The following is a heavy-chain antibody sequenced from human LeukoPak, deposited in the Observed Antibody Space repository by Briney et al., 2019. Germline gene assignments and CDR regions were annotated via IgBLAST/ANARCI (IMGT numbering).Heavy chain of an antibody. CDR1: GGSFSNTNW. CDR2: ISHSGST. CDR3: ARDRRFYYYMDV. J-gene: IGHJ6*03. Sequence: SETLSLTWAVSGGSFSNTNWWSWVRQPPGKGLEWIGDISHSGSTHYNPFLKSRVTISVDRSKNQFSLKLSSVTAADTAVYYCARDRRFYYYMDVWGKGTTVTVSS. V-gene: IGHV4-4*02.